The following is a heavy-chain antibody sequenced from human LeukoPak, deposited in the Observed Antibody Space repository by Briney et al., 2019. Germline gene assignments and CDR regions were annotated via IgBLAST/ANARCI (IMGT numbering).Heavy chain of an antibody. Sequence: PSETLSLTCTVSGYSITSGYYWGWIRQPPGKGLEWIGTIYHSGSTNYNPSLKSRVTISVDTSKNQFSLKLSSVTAADTAVYYCARSMVRGVIRRRGNWFDPWGQGTLVTVSS. J-gene: IGHJ5*02. CDR3: ARSMVRGVIRRRGNWFDP. V-gene: IGHV4-38-2*02. CDR2: IYHSGST. CDR1: GYSITSGYY. D-gene: IGHD3-10*01.